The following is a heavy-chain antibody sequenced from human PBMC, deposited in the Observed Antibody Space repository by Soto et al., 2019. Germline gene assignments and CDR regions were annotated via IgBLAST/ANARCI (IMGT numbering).Heavy chain of an antibody. J-gene: IGHJ4*02. V-gene: IGHV3-66*01. CDR1: GFSVTSYY. D-gene: IGHD2-2*01. CDR2: IDIGGNT. Sequence: GESRRRSCAGSGFSVTSYYMNWVRQAPGEGLEWVSIIDIGGNTYYADSVKDRFTISRDNSRNTLYLHMDSLRAEDTAVYYCARGRGSTGYLGREHYFDHWGQGTLVTVSS. CDR3: ARGRGSTGYLGREHYFDH.